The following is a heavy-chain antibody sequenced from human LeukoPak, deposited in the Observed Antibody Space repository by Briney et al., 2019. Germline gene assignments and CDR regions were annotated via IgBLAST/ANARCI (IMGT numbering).Heavy chain of an antibody. CDR3: AKYGDDSPYYYYYYMDV. CDR1: GFTFSSYA. J-gene: IGHJ6*03. V-gene: IGHV3-30*04. Sequence: GGSPRLSCAASGFTFSSYAMHWVRQAPGKGLEWVAVISYDGSNKYYADSVKGRFTISRDNSKNTLYLQMNSLRAEDTAVYYCAKYGDDSPYYYYYYMDVWGKGTTVTISS. CDR2: ISYDGSNK. D-gene: IGHD4-17*01.